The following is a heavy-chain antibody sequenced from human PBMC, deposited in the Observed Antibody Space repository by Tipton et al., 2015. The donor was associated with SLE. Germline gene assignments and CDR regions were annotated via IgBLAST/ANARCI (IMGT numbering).Heavy chain of an antibody. Sequence: TLSLTCTVSGGSISSGGYYWSWIRQHPGKGLEWVGYIYYSGSIYYNPSLKSRVTIPVDTSKNQSSLKLSSVTAADTAVYYCARKKVLRFLEWLPRDAFDIWGQGTMVTVSS. CDR1: GGSISSGGYY. D-gene: IGHD3-3*01. CDR3: ARKKVLRFLEWLPRDAFDI. V-gene: IGHV4-31*03. J-gene: IGHJ3*02. CDR2: IYYSGSI.